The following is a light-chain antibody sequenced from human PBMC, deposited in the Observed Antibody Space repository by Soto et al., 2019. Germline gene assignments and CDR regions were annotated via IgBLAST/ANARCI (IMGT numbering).Light chain of an antibody. V-gene: IGKV1-5*03. Sequence: IQLTQSPSSLSASVGDRVTITCRASQSISSWLAWYQQKPGKAPKLLIYKASSLESGVPSGFCGSGSATEFSLTISSLQPEDFATYYCHQSYSTPSTFGQGTKVDIK. CDR3: HQSYSTPST. CDR1: QSISSW. CDR2: KAS. J-gene: IGKJ1*01.